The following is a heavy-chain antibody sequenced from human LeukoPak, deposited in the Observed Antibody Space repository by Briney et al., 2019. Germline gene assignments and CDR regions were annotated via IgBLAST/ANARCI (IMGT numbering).Heavy chain of an antibody. D-gene: IGHD2-2*01. CDR3: ARDRGCSSTSCYRHYYYGMDV. CDR1: GFTFSDYY. CDR2: ISSSGSTI. J-gene: IGHJ6*02. V-gene: IGHV3-11*01. Sequence: GGSLRLSCAASGFTFSDYYMSWIRQAPGKGLEWVSYISSSGSTIYYADSVKGRFTISRDNAKNSLYLQTNSLRAEDTAVYYCARDRGCSSTSCYRHYYYGMDVWGQGTTVTVSS.